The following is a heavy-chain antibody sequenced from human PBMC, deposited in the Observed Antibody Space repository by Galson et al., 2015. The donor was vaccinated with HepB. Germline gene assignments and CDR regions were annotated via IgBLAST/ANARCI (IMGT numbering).Heavy chain of an antibody. Sequence: SVKVSCKVSGYTLTELSMHWVRQAPGKGLEWMGGFDPEDGETIYAQKFQGRVTMTEDTSTDTAYMELSSLRSEDTAVYYCALGYCSGGSCLGSWFDPWGQGTLVTVSS. CDR1: GYTLTELS. J-gene: IGHJ5*02. D-gene: IGHD2-15*01. V-gene: IGHV1-24*01. CDR3: ALGYCSGGSCLGSWFDP. CDR2: FDPEDGET.